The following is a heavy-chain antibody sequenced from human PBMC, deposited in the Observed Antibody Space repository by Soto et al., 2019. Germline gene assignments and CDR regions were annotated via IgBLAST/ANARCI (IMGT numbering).Heavy chain of an antibody. CDR1: GYTFTSYY. CDR3: ARGVGDIVLMVYARHNWFDP. D-gene: IGHD2-8*01. J-gene: IGHJ5*02. CDR2: INPSGGST. V-gene: IGHV1-46*01. Sequence: GASVKVSCKASGYTFTSYYMHWVRQAPGQGLEWMGIINPSGGSTSYAQKFQGRVTMTRDTSTSTAYMELSSLRSEDTAVYYCARGVGDIVLMVYARHNWFDPWGQGTLVTVSS.